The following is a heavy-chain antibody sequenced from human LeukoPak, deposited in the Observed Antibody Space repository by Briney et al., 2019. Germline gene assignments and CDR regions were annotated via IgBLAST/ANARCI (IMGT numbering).Heavy chain of an antibody. CDR3: ARDRAWNYFDY. CDR2: ITNDGSST. D-gene: IGHD3-3*01. J-gene: IGHJ4*02. Sequence: GGSLRLSCAASGLTFSSHWMHWVRQAPGKGLVWVSRITNDGSSTTYADSVKGRFTISRDNAKNMLYLQVNSLRAEDTAVYYCARDRAWNYFDYWGQGTLVTVSS. CDR1: GLTFSSHW. V-gene: IGHV3-74*01.